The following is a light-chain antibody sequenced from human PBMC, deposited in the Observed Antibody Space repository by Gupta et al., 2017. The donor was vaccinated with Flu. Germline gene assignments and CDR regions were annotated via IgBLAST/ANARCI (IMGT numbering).Light chain of an antibody. CDR2: GNS. CDR1: SSNFGAGYD. Sequence: QSMLTQPPSVSGAPGQRLTISCTGTSSNFGAGYDVHWYQQLPGTAPKLLIYGNSNRASGVPDRFSGSKPGTSASLAITGLQAEDEADYYCQSYDISLSGSVFGGGTKLTVL. J-gene: IGLJ3*02. CDR3: QSYDISLSGSV. V-gene: IGLV1-40*01.